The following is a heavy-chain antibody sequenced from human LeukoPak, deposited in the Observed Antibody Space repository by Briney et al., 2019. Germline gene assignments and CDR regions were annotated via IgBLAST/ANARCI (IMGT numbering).Heavy chain of an antibody. CDR3: AKDRDDYVWGSYLGAFDI. CDR2: IKKDGSEK. V-gene: IGHV3-7*03. CDR1: GFTFDDYA. Sequence: GGSLRLSCAASGFTFDDYAMHWVRQAPGKGLEWVANIKKDGSEKSYVDSVKGRFTISRDNAKNSLYLQMNSLRAEDTAVFYCAKDRDDYVWGSYLGAFDIWGQGTMVTVSS. J-gene: IGHJ3*02. D-gene: IGHD3-16*01.